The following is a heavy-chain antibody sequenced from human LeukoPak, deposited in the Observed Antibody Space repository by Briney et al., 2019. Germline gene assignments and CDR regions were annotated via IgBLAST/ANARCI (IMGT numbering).Heavy chain of an antibody. D-gene: IGHD4-11*01. CDR2: INPSGGST. J-gene: IGHJ6*02. Sequence: GASVKVSCKASGYTFTSYYMHWVRQAPGQGLEWMGIINPSGGSTSYAQKFQGRVTMTRDTSTSTVYMELSSLRSEDTAVYYCAREGTTVSYSYYGMDVWGQGTTVTVSS. CDR1: GYTFTSYY. CDR3: AREGTTVSYSYYGMDV. V-gene: IGHV1-46*01.